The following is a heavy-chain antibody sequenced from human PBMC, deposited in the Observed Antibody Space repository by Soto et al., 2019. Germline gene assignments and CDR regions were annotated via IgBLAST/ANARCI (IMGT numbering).Heavy chain of an antibody. V-gene: IGHV1-18*04. CDR3: ARDYCSSTSCFPLDV. D-gene: IGHD2-2*01. J-gene: IGHJ6*02. CDR2: ISAYNGDT. CDR1: GYTFTSFG. Sequence: ASVKVSCKASGYTFTSFGISWVRQAPGQGLEWMGWISAYNGDTHYARNFQGRVTMTTDTSTTTASMELRSLRSDDTAVYYCARDYCSSTSCFPLDVWGQGTTGTVS.